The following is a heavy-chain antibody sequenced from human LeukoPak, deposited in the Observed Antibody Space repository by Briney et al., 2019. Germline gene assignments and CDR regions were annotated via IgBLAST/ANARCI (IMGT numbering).Heavy chain of an antibody. CDR1: GYIFTSYW. CDR3: ARLLSHAHPDSSGWYPGD. V-gene: IGHV5-10-1*01. J-gene: IGHJ4*02. D-gene: IGHD6-19*01. Sequence: PGESLKISCKGSGYIFTSYWISWVRQMPGKGLEWMGRIDPSDSYTNYSPSFQGHVTISADKSISTAYLQWSSLKASDTAMYYCARLLSHAHPDSSGWYPGDWGQGTLVTVSS. CDR2: IDPSDSYT.